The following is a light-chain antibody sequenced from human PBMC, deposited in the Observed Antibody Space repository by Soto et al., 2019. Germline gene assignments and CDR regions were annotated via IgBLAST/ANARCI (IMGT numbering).Light chain of an antibody. CDR3: NPYAGDIIRFV. CDR1: SSDVGAYKY. Sequence: SVLPQPASVSGSPGQSVTISCTGTSSDVGAYKYVSWYQQHPGKAPKLMIYEVSNRPSGVSNRFSGSKSGNTASLTISGLQADDEADYYCNPYAGDIIRFVFGTGTKVTVL. J-gene: IGLJ1*01. CDR2: EVS. V-gene: IGLV2-14*01.